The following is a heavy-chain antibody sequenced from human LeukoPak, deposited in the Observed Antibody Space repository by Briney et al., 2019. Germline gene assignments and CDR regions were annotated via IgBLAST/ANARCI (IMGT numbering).Heavy chain of an antibody. V-gene: IGHV4-34*01. Sequence: SETLSLTCAVYGGSFSGYYWSWIRQPPGKGLEWIGEINHSGSTNYNPSLKSRVTISVDTSKNQFSLKLSSVTAADTAVYYCARGSSSWYYFNYWGQGTLVTVSS. J-gene: IGHJ4*02. CDR2: INHSGST. D-gene: IGHD6-13*01. CDR1: GGSFSGYY. CDR3: ARGSSSWYYFNY.